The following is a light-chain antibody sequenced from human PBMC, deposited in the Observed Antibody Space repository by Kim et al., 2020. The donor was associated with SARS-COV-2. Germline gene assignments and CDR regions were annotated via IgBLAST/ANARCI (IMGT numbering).Light chain of an antibody. V-gene: IGKV3-20*01. Sequence: ELVLTQSPGTLSLSPGERATLSCRASQSVSSNYLAWYQQKPGQAPRVLIYGATNRATGIPDRFSGSGSGTDFTLTISRLEPADFAVYYCQHYVTSPPTFGQGTKVEIK. CDR2: GAT. CDR1: QSVSSNY. J-gene: IGKJ1*01. CDR3: QHYVTSPPT.